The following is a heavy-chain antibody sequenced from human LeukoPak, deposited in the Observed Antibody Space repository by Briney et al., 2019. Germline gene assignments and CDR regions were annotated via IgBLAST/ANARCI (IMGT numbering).Heavy chain of an antibody. Sequence: GGSLRLSCAASGFTFNGSAMHWVRQASGKGLEWVGRIRSKANSYATAYAASVKGRFTISRDDSKNTAYLQMNSLKTEDTAVYYCVLADSSGGLQFDYWGQGTLVTVSS. CDR3: VLADSSGGLQFDY. V-gene: IGHV3-73*01. D-gene: IGHD6-25*01. J-gene: IGHJ4*02. CDR2: IRSKANSYAT. CDR1: GFTFNGSA.